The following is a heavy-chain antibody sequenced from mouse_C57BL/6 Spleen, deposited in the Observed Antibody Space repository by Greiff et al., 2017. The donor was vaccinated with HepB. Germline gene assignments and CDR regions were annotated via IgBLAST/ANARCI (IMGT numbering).Heavy chain of an antibody. CDR1: GYTFTSYG. Sequence: QVQLKESGAELARPGASVKLSCKASGYTFTSYGISWVKQRTGQGLEWIGEIYPRSGNTYYNEKFKGKATLTADKSSSTAYMELRSLTSEDSAVYFCARFDDGYYDYWGQGTTLTVSS. CDR2: IYPRSGNT. J-gene: IGHJ2*01. CDR3: ARFDDGYYDY. D-gene: IGHD2-3*01. V-gene: IGHV1-81*01.